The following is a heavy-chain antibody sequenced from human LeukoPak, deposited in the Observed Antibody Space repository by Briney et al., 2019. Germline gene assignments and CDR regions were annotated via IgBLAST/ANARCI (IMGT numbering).Heavy chain of an antibody. D-gene: IGHD5-18*01. V-gene: IGHV4-59*01. CDR2: IYYSGST. CDR1: GGSISSYY. CDR3: ARAGGAMVTFDY. J-gene: IGHJ4*02. Sequence: PSETLSLTCTVSGGSISSYYWSWIRQPPGKGLEWIGYIYYSGSTNYNPSLKSRVTISVDTSKNQFSLKLSSETAADTAVYYCARAGGAMVTFDYRGQGTLVTVSS.